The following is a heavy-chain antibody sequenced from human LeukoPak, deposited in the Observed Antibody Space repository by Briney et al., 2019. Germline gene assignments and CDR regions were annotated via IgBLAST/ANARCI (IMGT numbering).Heavy chain of an antibody. Sequence: ASVKVSCKASGYTFTSYYMHWVRQAPGQGLEWMGIINPSGGSTSYAQKFQGRVTMTRDTSTSTVYMELSSLRSEDAAVYYCAREGYQWELLRSGWYFDLWGRGTLVTVSS. D-gene: IGHD1-26*01. CDR3: AREGYQWELLRSGWYFDL. V-gene: IGHV1-46*01. CDR2: INPSGGST. CDR1: GYTFTSYY. J-gene: IGHJ2*01.